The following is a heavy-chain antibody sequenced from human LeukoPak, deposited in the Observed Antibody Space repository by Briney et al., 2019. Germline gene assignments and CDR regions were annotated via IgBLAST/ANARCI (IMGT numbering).Heavy chain of an antibody. V-gene: IGHV4-34*01. CDR1: GGSFSGYY. D-gene: IGHD3-16*01. CDR3: ARNVRGGSTYLDY. CDR2: INHSGST. Sequence: SETLSLTCAVYGGSFSGYYWSWIRQPPGKGLEWIGEINHSGSTNYNPSLKSRVTMSVDTSKNQFSLKLSSVTAADTAVYFCARNVRGGSTYLDYWGQGTLVTVSS. J-gene: IGHJ4*02.